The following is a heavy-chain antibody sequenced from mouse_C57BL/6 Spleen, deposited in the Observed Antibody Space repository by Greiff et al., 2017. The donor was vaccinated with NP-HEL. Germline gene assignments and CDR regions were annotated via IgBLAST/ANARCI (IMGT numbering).Heavy chain of an antibody. D-gene: IGHD2-3*01. J-gene: IGHJ2*01. CDR1: GFNIKDDY. CDR3: TTYDDGYYGFDY. CDR2: IDPENGDT. Sequence: VQLQQSGAELVRPGASVKLSCTASGFNIKDDYMHWVKQRPEQGLEWIGWIDPENGDTEYASKFQGKATITADTSSNTAYLQLSSLTSEDTAVYYCTTYDDGYYGFDYWGQGTTLTVSS. V-gene: IGHV14-4*01.